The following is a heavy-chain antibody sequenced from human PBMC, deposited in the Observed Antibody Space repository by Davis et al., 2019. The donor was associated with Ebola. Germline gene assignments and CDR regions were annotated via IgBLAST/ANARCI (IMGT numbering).Heavy chain of an antibody. Sequence: PGGSLRLSCAASGFSFSSYWLSWVRQAPGKGLEWVSSISSDSDYIYYADSAKGRFTISRDNAKNSLYLQMNSLRTEDTAVYYWAGDRPLDFFFGDYYGMDVWGQGTTVTVSS. CDR1: GFSFSSYW. V-gene: IGHV3-21*01. D-gene: IGHD3-16*01. CDR2: ISSDSDYI. J-gene: IGHJ6*02. CDR3: AGDRPLDFFFGDYYGMDV.